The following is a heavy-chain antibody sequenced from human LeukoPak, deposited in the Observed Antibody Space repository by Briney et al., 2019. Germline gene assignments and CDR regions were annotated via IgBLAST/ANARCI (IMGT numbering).Heavy chain of an antibody. J-gene: IGHJ4*02. CDR1: GDSVSINSAA. Sequence: SQTLSLTCDISGDSVSINSAAWNWIRQSPWRGLEGRGRTYYRSKWYNDYAVSVKSRITINPDTSKNQFSLQLNSVTPEDTAVYYCTRGAPVGSSREFDYWGQGTLVTVSS. CDR3: TRGAPVGSSREFDY. V-gene: IGHV6-1*01. D-gene: IGHD5-24*01. CDR2: TYYRSKWYN.